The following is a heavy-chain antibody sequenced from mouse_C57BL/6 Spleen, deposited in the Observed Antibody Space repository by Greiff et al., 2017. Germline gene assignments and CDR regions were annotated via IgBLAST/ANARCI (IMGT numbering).Heavy chain of an antibody. D-gene: IGHD1-1*01. J-gene: IGHJ2*01. Sequence: EVQLQESVAELVRPGASVKLSCTASGFTIKNTYMHWVKQRPEQGLEWIGRIDPANGNTNYAPKFQGKATITADTSSNTAYLQLSSLTSEDTAIYYCAPYYGSFFDYWGQGTTRTVSS. CDR1: GFTIKNTY. CDR2: IDPANGNT. V-gene: IGHV14-3*01. CDR3: APYYGSFFDY.